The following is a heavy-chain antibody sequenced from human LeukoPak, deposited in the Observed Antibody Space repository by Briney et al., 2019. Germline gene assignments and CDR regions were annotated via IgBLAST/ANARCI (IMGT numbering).Heavy chain of an antibody. D-gene: IGHD3-10*01. J-gene: IGHJ6*03. CDR2: INWNASFT. CDR3: AKERRGYYMDV. Sequence: GGSLRLSCAASGFSFGDFAMQWVRQAPGKGLEWVALINWNASFTHYADSVKGRFTISRDNSKNSLSLQMNSLRPEDAALYHCAKERRGYYMDVWGKGTTVIVSS. V-gene: IGHV3-43D*04. CDR1: GFSFGDFA.